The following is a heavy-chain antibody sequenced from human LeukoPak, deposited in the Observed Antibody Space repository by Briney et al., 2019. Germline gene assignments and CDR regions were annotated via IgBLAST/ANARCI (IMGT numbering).Heavy chain of an antibody. CDR1: GDSVSSNSAA. D-gene: IGHD6-19*01. CDR3: ARASGIIAVDPDYYYYYYMDV. Sequence: SQTLSLTCAISGDSVSSNSAAWNWIRQSPSRGLEWLGRTYYRSKWYNDYAVSVKSRITINPDTSKNQFSLQLNSVTPEDTAVYYCARASGIIAVDPDYYYYYYMDVWGKGTTVTVSS. CDR2: TYYRSKWYN. J-gene: IGHJ6*03. V-gene: IGHV6-1*01.